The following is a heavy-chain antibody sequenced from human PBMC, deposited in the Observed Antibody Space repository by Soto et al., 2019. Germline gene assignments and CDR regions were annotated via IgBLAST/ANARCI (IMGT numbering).Heavy chain of an antibody. CDR2: IYYRGSA. CDR3: VRANYFDF. CDR1: GGSINPYY. V-gene: IGHV4-59*01. Sequence: QVQLQESSLGLVKPSETLSLTCTVSGGSINPYYWTWIRQPPGKGLEWIGSIYYRGSANNNPSLKSRLTISVDTSKNQFSLKLTSVTAADTAIYFCVRANYFDFWGQGTLVTVSS. J-gene: IGHJ4*02.